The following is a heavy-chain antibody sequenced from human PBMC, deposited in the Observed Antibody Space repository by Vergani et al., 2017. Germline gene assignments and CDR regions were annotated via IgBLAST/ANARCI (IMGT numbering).Heavy chain of an antibody. Sequence: EVQLVESGGGLVQPGGSLRLSCAASGFTFSSYWMSWVRQAPGKGLEWVANIKQDGSEKYYVDSVKGRFTISRDNAKNSLYLQMNSLRAEDTAVYYCAREGAGTIFGVVKEDWGRGTLVTVSS. CDR1: GFTFSSYW. D-gene: IGHD3-3*01. J-gene: IGHJ2*01. CDR3: AREGAGTIFGVVKED. CDR2: IKQDGSEK. V-gene: IGHV3-7*01.